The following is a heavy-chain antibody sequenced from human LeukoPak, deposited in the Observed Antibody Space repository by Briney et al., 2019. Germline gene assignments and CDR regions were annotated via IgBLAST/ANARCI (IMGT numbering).Heavy chain of an antibody. Sequence: GGSLRLSCAASGFTFSSYSMNWVRQAPGKGLEWVSSISSSSSYIYYADSVKGRFTISRDNAKNSLYLQMNSPRAEDTAVYYCARTYYDFWSGYYTGFWFDPWGQGTLVTVSS. CDR2: ISSSSSYI. D-gene: IGHD3-3*01. J-gene: IGHJ5*02. V-gene: IGHV3-21*04. CDR1: GFTFSSYS. CDR3: ARTYYDFWSGYYTGFWFDP.